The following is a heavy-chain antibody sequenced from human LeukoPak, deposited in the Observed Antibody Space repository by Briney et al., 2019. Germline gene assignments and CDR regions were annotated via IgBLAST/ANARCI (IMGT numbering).Heavy chain of an antibody. Sequence: ASVKVSCKASGDTFNTYFIHWVRQAPGQGLEWMGWINPNSGGTNYAQKFQGWVTMTRDTPISTAYMELSRLRSDDTAVYYCARAGGQWLTEDAFDIWGQGTMVTVSS. D-gene: IGHD6-19*01. CDR1: GDTFNTYF. J-gene: IGHJ3*02. V-gene: IGHV1-2*04. CDR3: ARAGGQWLTEDAFDI. CDR2: INPNSGGT.